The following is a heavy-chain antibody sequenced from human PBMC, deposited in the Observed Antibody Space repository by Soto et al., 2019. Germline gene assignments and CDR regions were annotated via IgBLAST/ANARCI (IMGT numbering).Heavy chain of an antibody. D-gene: IGHD6-13*01. CDR3: ARGSSSWHNWFYP. CDR2: INAGNGNT. V-gene: IGHV1-3*01. Sequence: ASVKVSCKASGYTFTSYGMHWVRQAPGQRLEWMGWINAGNGNTKYSQKFQGRVTITRDTSASTAYMELSSLRSEDTAVYYCARGSSSWHNWFYPWGQGTLVTVSS. J-gene: IGHJ5*02. CDR1: GYTFTSYG.